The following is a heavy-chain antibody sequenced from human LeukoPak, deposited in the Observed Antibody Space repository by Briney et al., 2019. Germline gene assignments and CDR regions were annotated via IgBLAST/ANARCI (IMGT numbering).Heavy chain of an antibody. V-gene: IGHV4-34*01. CDR2: INHSGNT. CDR1: GGSFSDYY. D-gene: IGHD4-17*01. Sequence: KPSETLSLTCAVYGGSFSDYYWTWIRQPPGKGLEWIGEINHSGNTNYNPSLKSRVTISVDTSKNQFSLRLSSVTAADTAVYYCARLGFYGDYVFWGQGTLVTVSS. J-gene: IGHJ4*02. CDR3: ARLGFYGDYVF.